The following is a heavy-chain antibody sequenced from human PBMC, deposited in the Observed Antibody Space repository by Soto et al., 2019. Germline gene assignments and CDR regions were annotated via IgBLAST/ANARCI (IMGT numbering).Heavy chain of an antibody. J-gene: IGHJ4*02. V-gene: IGHV1-8*01. D-gene: IGHD3-10*01. CDR1: GDTFTTYD. Sequence: ASVKVSCKASGDTFTTYDINGVRQATGHGLKWMGWVNPNIGNICYAQRFQCRVTMTRDTAIRTAYLEVSILRSDDTAGYYCARGRASGSYYLLEYWGQGTLVTVSS. CDR2: VNPNIGNI. CDR3: ARGRASGSYYLLEY.